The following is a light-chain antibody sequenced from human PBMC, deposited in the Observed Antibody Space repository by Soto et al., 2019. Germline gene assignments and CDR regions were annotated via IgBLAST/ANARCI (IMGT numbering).Light chain of an antibody. Sequence: EIVLTQSPGTLSESPGERATLSCRASQSVSSSYLAWYQQKPGQAPRLLIYGASSRATGIPDRFSGSGSGTDFTLTISRLEPEDFAVYYCQQYGSSPSLTFGGGTKVEIK. V-gene: IGKV3-20*01. CDR1: QSVSSSY. J-gene: IGKJ4*01. CDR3: QQYGSSPSLT. CDR2: GAS.